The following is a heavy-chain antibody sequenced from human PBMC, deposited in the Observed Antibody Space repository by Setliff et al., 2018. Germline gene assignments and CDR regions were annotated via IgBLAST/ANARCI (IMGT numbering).Heavy chain of an antibody. Sequence: KPSETLSLTCAVYGGSFSGYYWSWIRQPPGKGLEWIALIYWNDDKRYSPSLKSRLTITKDTSKNQVVLTMTNMDPVDTATYYCAHKYGDYVRYFQHWGQGTLVTVSS. J-gene: IGHJ1*01. CDR2: IYWNDDK. D-gene: IGHD4-17*01. CDR3: AHKYGDYVRYFQH. V-gene: IGHV2-5*01. CDR1: GGSFSGYYWS.